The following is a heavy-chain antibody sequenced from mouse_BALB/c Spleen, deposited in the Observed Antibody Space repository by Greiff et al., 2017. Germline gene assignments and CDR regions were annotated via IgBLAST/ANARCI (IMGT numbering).Heavy chain of an antibody. J-gene: IGHJ4*01. Sequence: DVKLVESGGGLVQPGGSLKLSCAASGFTFSSYTMSWVRQTPEKRLEWVAYISNGGGSTYYPDSVKGRFTISRDNAKNTLYLQMSSLKSEDTAMYYCARQATVVATGAMDYWGQGTSVTVSS. V-gene: IGHV5-12-2*01. CDR2: ISNGGGST. CDR1: GFTFSSYT. CDR3: ARQATVVATGAMDY. D-gene: IGHD1-1*01.